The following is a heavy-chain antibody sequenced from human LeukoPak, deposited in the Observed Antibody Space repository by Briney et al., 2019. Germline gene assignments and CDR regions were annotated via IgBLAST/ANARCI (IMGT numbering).Heavy chain of an antibody. CDR2: IREDGSEK. J-gene: IGHJ4*02. Sequence: PGGSLRLSCAAAGFTLSRYWMSWVRQAKGKGLECVAKIREDGSEKHYVDSVKGRFIISRDNAKNSLYLQMNSLRAEDTAVYYCATYIVGPTLDYWGQGTLVTVSS. CDR1: GFTLSRYW. V-gene: IGHV3-7*01. D-gene: IGHD1-26*01. CDR3: ATYIVGPTLDY.